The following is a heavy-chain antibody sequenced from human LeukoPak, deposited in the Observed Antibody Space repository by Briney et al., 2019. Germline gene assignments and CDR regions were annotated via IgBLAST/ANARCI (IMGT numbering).Heavy chain of an antibody. CDR2: IKQDGSET. V-gene: IGHV3-7*05. D-gene: IGHD4-11*01. CDR1: GFTFSNYW. CDR3: VSTATFDH. Sequence: GGSLRLSCAASGFTFSNYWMSWVRQAPGKGLEWVANIKQDGSETYYVDSVTGRFTIPRDNSKSSLSLQMNSLRAEDTAMYYCVSTATFDHWGQGALVTVSS. J-gene: IGHJ4*02.